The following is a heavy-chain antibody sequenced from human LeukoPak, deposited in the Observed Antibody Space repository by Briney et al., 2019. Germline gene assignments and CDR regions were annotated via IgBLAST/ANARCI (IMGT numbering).Heavy chain of an antibody. CDR3: ARPSIRARAFDI. Sequence: ASVKVSCKASGYTFTSYDINWVRQATGQGLEWMGWMNPNSGNTGYAQKFQGRVTMTRNTSISTAYTELSSLRSEDTAVYYCARPSIRARAFDIWGQGTMVTVSS. J-gene: IGHJ3*02. CDR1: GYTFTSYD. V-gene: IGHV1-8*01. D-gene: IGHD3-3*02. CDR2: MNPNSGNT.